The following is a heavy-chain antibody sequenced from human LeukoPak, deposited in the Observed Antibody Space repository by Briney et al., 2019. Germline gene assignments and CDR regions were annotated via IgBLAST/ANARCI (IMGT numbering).Heavy chain of an antibody. Sequence: SETLSLTCNVSGDYITTTNYYWAWIRQPPGKGLEWIASIFYSGNTYYNPSLKSRVIISMDTSRKRISLKLSSVTATDTAFYYCARRSRLYKHETTGYHDSWGQGTLVTVSS. D-gene: IGHD3-9*01. CDR2: IFYSGNT. CDR1: GDYITTTNYY. V-gene: IGHV4-39*01. CDR3: ARRSRLYKHETTGYHDS. J-gene: IGHJ4*02.